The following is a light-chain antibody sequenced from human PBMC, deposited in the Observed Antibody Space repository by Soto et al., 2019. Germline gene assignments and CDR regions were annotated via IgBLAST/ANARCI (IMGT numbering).Light chain of an antibody. CDR2: KAS. CDR1: QSVSNY. Sequence: ASVGDRVTITCRASQSVSNYLNWYRQLPGKAPKLLIYKASTLKSGVPSRFSGSGSGTEFTLTISSLQPDDFATYYCQHYNSYSEAFGQGTKVDIK. V-gene: IGKV1-5*03. CDR3: QHYNSYSEA. J-gene: IGKJ1*01.